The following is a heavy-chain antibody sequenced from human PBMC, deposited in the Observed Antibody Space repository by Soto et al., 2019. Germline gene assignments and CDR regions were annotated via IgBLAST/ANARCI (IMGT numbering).Heavy chain of an antibody. J-gene: IGHJ2*01. V-gene: IGHV3-74*01. CDR3: ARGSVAATWHFDI. CDR1: GFAFGSYW. D-gene: IGHD2-15*01. CDR2: INSDGSDT. Sequence: EVQLVESGGGLVQPGGSLRLSCAASGFAFGSYWMHWVRQAPGKGLVWVARINSDGSDTGYANSVKGRFTISRDNGKNTASLQMDSLRDEDTAVYFFARGSVAATWHFDIWGRGTLVAVSS.